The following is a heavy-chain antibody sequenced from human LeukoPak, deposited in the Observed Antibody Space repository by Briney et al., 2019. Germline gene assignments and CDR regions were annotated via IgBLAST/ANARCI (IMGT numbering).Heavy chain of an antibody. V-gene: IGHV3-21*01. CDR3: ARDTFGYYVSSGPNAFDI. Sequence: GGSLRLSCAASGFTFSSYSMNWVRQAPGKGLEWVSSISSSSSYIYYADSVKGRFTISRDNAKNSLYLQMNSLRAEDTAVYYCARDTFGYYVSSGPNAFDIWGQGTMVTVSS. J-gene: IGHJ3*02. CDR2: ISSSSSYI. CDR1: GFTFSSYS. D-gene: IGHD3-22*01.